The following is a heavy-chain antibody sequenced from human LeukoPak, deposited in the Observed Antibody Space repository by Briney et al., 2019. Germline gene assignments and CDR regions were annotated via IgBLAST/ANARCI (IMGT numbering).Heavy chain of an antibody. J-gene: IGHJ6*02. D-gene: IGHD3-22*01. Sequence: PGGSLRLSCAASGFTFSSYGMHWVRQAPGKGLEWVAVIWYDGSNKYYADSVKGRFTISRDNSKNTLYLQMNSLRAEDTAVYYCARGGGWLFGDYYGMDVGGQGTTVTVS. CDR2: IWYDGSNK. V-gene: IGHV3-33*01. CDR1: GFTFSSYG. CDR3: ARGGGWLFGDYYGMDV.